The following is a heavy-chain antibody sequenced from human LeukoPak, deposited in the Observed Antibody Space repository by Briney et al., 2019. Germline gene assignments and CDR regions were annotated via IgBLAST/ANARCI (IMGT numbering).Heavy chain of an antibody. J-gene: IGHJ3*02. V-gene: IGHV3-21*01. Sequence: GGSLRLSCAASGFTFSAYDMNWVRQAPGKGLEWVSSISSSSSYIYYADSVKGRFTISRDNSKNTLYLQMNSLRAEDTAVYYCAKEGGGAFDIWGQGTMVTVSS. CDR2: ISSSSSYI. CDR3: AKEGGGAFDI. CDR1: GFTFSAYD. D-gene: IGHD3-16*01.